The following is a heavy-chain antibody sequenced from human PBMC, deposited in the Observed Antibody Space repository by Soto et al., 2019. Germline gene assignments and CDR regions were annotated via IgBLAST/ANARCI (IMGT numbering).Heavy chain of an antibody. D-gene: IGHD3-22*01. CDR1: GGSISSYY. V-gene: IGHV4-4*07. J-gene: IGHJ5*02. Sequence: SETLSLTCTVSGGSISSYYWSWTRQPAGKGLEWIGRIYNSGSTKYNPSLKSRVSMSVDTSKDQFSLKLSSVTAADTAVYYCARDGSPDNYYDSSGYYYAWFDPWGQGTLVTVSS. CDR2: IYNSGST. CDR3: ARDGSPDNYYDSSGYYYAWFDP.